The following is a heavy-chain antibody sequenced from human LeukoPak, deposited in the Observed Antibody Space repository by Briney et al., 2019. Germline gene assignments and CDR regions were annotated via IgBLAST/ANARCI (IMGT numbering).Heavy chain of an antibody. CDR1: GGSISSSSYY. V-gene: IGHV4-39*07. CDR2: IYYSGST. J-gene: IGHJ3*02. CDR3: AREWQQLDTDAFDI. D-gene: IGHD6-13*01. Sequence: KTSETLSLTCTVSGGSISSSSYYWGWIRQPPGKGLEWIGSIYYSGSTYYNPSLKSRVTISVDTSKNQFSLKLSSVTAADTAVYYCAREWQQLDTDAFDIWGQGTTVTVSS.